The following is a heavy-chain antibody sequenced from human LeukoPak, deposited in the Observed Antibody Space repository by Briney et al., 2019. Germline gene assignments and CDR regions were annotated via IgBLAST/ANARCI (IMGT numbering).Heavy chain of an antibody. CDR2: INPNSGGT. D-gene: IGHD2-8*01. J-gene: IGHJ4*02. CDR1: GYTFTAYY. CDR3: ANSMETPTLDY. Sequence: GASVKVSCKASGYTFTAYYMHWVRQAPGQGLEWMGWINPNSGGTDYAQKFQGRVTMTRDTSISTAYMELSSLRSDDTAMYYCANSMETPTLDYWGQGTLVTVSS. V-gene: IGHV1-2*02.